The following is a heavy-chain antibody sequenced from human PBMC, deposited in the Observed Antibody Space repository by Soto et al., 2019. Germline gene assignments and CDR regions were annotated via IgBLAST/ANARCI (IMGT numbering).Heavy chain of an antibody. CDR3: VQSQDMVRGVMAMDV. CDR2: IYWDDDK. V-gene: IGHV2-5*02. D-gene: IGHD3-10*01. Sequence: SGPTLVNPTQTLTLTCTFSGVSLSTSGVAVVWIREPPGKALEWLSLIYWDDDKRYSPSLKRRLTVTMDTSKNQVVLTLTNMDPADPGTYYAVQSQDMVRGVMAMDVWG. CDR1: GVSLSTSGVA. J-gene: IGHJ6*02.